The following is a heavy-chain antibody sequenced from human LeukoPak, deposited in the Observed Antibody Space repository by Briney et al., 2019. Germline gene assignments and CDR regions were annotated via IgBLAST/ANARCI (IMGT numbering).Heavy chain of an antibody. D-gene: IGHD2-2*01. CDR3: ARAGWYCSSTSCYLSAFDI. V-gene: IGHV4-59*01. Sequence: PSETLSLTCAVYGGSFSGYYWSWIRQPPGKGLEWIGYIYHSGSTNYNPSLKSRVTISVGTSKNQFSLKLSSVTAADTAVYYCARAGWYCSSTSCYLSAFDIWGQGTMVTVSS. CDR2: IYHSGST. J-gene: IGHJ3*02. CDR1: GGSFSGYY.